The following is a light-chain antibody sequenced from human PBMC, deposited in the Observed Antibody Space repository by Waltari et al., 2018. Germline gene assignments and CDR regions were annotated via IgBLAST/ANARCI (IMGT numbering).Light chain of an antibody. V-gene: IGLV2-14*01. CDR2: EVS. CDR3: CSHTKMDTWV. J-gene: IGLJ3*02. Sequence: QSALTQPASMSGSPGQSISISCVGTPSDIYDYTLVSWYQQFPGEVPKLLLYEVSNRPSGISSRFSGSKSGTTAFLSISGLQPEDEADYYCCSHTKMDTWVFGGGTTLTVL. CDR1: PSDIYDYTL.